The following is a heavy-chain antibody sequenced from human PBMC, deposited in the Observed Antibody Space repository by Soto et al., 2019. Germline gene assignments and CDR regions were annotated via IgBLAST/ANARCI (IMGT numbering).Heavy chain of an antibody. J-gene: IGHJ6*03. CDR1: GFTVSSNY. CDR2: IYSGGST. Sequence: GGSLRLSCAASGFTVSSNYMSWVRQAPGKGLEWVSVIYSGGSTYYADSVKGRFTISRDNSKNTLYLQMNSLRAEDTAVYYCARVTMVRGVITRYYYYMDVWGKGTTVTVSS. D-gene: IGHD3-10*01. CDR3: ARVTMVRGVITRYYYYMDV. V-gene: IGHV3-66*01.